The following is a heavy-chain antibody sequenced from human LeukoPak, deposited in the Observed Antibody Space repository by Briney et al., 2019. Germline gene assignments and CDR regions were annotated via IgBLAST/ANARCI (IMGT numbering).Heavy chain of an antibody. V-gene: IGHV3-33*01. CDR3: AREDQLLYYYYRDV. J-gene: IGHJ6*03. D-gene: IGHD2-2*01. CDR2: LWYDGSNK. Sequence: GWALRLSCAASGFTFISYGMHWLRQAPAKGVEGVAVLWYDGSNKYYADSLKSRFTISRDNSKNTLYQEMNRLGAEDTAVYYCAREDQLLYYYYRDVWGKGTTVTVPS. CDR1: GFTFISYG.